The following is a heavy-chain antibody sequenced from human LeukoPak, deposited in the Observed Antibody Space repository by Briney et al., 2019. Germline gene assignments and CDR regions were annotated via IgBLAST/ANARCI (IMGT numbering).Heavy chain of an antibody. J-gene: IGHJ4*02. CDR3: ARNGDFCLDY. CDR1: GGSISSSNW. D-gene: IGHD4-17*01. V-gene: IGHV4-4*02. Sequence: SGTLSLTCGVSGGSISSSNWWSWVRQPPGKGLEWIGEIYLGGSTTYNPSLRSRVTISVDRSENQFSLKLSSVTAADTAVYYCARNGDFCLDYWGQGTLVTVSS. CDR2: IYLGGST.